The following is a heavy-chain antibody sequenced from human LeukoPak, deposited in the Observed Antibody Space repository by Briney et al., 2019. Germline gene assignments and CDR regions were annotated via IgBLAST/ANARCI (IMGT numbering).Heavy chain of an antibody. J-gene: IGHJ4*02. CDR2: IHSGGTT. CDR1: GFTVSSNY. V-gene: IGHV3-53*01. Sequence: GGSLRLSCAASGFTVSSNYTTWVRQAPGKGLEWVSVIHSGGTTNYADSVKGRFTISRDNSKNTLYLQMNNLRAEDTAVYYCARVPDSTGWYLDYWGQGTLVTVSS. CDR3: ARVPDSTGWYLDY. D-gene: IGHD6-19*01.